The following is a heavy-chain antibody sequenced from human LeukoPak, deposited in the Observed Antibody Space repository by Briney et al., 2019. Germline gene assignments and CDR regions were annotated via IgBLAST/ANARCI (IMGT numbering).Heavy chain of an antibody. Sequence: ASVKVSCKASGYTFTSYGISWVRQAPGQGLEWMGWISAYNGNTNYAQKLQGRVTMTTDTSTSIAYMELSSLRSEDTAVYYCARMPLGYCSGGSCYYFDYWGQGTLVTVSS. D-gene: IGHD2-15*01. CDR1: GYTFTSYG. V-gene: IGHV1-18*01. J-gene: IGHJ4*02. CDR3: ARMPLGYCSGGSCYYFDY. CDR2: ISAYNGNT.